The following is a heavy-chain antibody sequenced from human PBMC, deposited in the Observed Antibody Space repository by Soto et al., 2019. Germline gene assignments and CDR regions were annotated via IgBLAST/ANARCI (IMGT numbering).Heavy chain of an antibody. CDR3: AREGDSGYSGYDYYYYYGRDV. J-gene: IGHJ6*02. V-gene: IGHV1-69*12. CDR2: IIPIFGTA. Sequence: QVQLVQSGAEVKKPGSSVKVSCKASGGTFCSYAISWVRQAPGQGLEWMGGIIPIFGTANYAQKFQGRVTITADESTSTAYMELSSLRPEDTAVYYCAREGDSGYSGYDYYYYYGRDVWGQGTTVAVSS. D-gene: IGHD5-12*01. CDR1: GGTFCSYA.